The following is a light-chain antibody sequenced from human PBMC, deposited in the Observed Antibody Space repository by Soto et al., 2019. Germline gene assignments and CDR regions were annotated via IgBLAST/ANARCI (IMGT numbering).Light chain of an antibody. CDR2: DVS. V-gene: IGLV2-14*01. CDR1: SSDVGGYNY. Sequence: QSVLTQPASVSGSPGQSITISCTRTSSDVGGYNYVSWYQQHPGKAPKLMIYDVSNRPSGVSNRFSGSMSGNTASLTISGLRAEDEADYYCSSYTSSSTLFGTGTKVTVL. J-gene: IGLJ1*01. CDR3: SSYTSSSTL.